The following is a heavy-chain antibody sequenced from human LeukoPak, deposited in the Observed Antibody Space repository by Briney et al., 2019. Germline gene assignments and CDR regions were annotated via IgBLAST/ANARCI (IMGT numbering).Heavy chain of an antibody. V-gene: IGHV3-21*01. D-gene: IGHD1-26*01. J-gene: IGHJ4*02. Sequence: PGGSLRLSCAASGFAFSTYSMNWVRHAPGKGLEWVSSITTTRSYIYYADSVKGRFTISRDNATNSLYLQMNTLRREDTAVYYCARGAGGSLHFDYWGQGTLVTVFS. CDR2: ITTTRSYI. CDR3: ARGAGGSLHFDY. CDR1: GFAFSTYS.